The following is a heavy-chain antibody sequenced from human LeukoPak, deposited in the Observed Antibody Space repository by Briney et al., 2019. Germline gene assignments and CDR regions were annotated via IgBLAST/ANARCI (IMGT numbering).Heavy chain of an antibody. J-gene: IGHJ6*02. CDR3: ARNLVVGANNYYYYGTEV. CDR2: IYYSGST. CDR1: GGSISSYY. Sequence: PSETLSLTCTVSGGSISSYYWSWIRQPPGKGLEWIGYIYYSGSTNYNPSLKSRVTISVDTSKNQFSLKLSSVTAADTAVYYCARNLVVGANNYYYYGTEVRGQGTTVTVSS. D-gene: IGHD2-15*01. V-gene: IGHV4-59*01.